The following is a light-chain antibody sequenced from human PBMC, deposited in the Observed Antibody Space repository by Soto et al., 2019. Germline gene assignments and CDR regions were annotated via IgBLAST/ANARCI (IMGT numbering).Light chain of an antibody. CDR2: GAF. V-gene: IGKV3D-20*02. CDR3: QQRNIWPPVT. CDR1: QSVSSSY. Sequence: VLWQSPGTLCLSQGERATLSCRASQSVSSSYLAWYQHRPGQAPRLLIYGAFNRATGIPARFSGSGSGTDFTLTISSLEPEDSAIYYCQQRNIWPPVTFGQGTRLEIK. J-gene: IGKJ5*01.